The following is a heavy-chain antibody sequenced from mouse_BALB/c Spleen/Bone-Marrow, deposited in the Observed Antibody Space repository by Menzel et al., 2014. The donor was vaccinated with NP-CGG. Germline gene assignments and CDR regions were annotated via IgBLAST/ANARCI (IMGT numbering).Heavy chain of an antibody. V-gene: IGHV5-17*02. J-gene: IGHJ4*01. CDR1: GFTFSSFG. D-gene: IGHD3-3*01. CDR3: ARAGMDY. Sequence: EVQVVEPGGGLVQPGGSRKLSCAASGFTFSSFGMHWVRQAPEKGLEWVAYISSGSSTIYYADTVKGRFTISRDNPKNTLFLQMTSLRSEDTAMYYCARAGMDYWGQGTSVTVSS. CDR2: ISSGSSTI.